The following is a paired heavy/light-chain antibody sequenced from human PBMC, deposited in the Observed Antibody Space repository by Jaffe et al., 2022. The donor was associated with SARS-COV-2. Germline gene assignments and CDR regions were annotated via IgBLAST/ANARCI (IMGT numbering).Heavy chain of an antibody. CDR1: GFTFSNYA. CDR3: AKAERSRTTVTAGWAFDS. J-gene: IGHJ3*02. V-gene: IGHV3-23*04. Sequence: EVQLVESGGDLVQPGGSLRLSCAASGFTFSNYAMTWVRQAPGKGLEWVSVVSSTGSFTYYADSVKGRFTISRDKSKNTLHLQMNSLRADDTAVYYCAKAERSRTTVTAGWAFDSWGQGTMVSVAS. CDR2: VSSTGSFT. D-gene: IGHD4-17*01.
Light chain of an antibody. V-gene: IGKV3-20*01. CDR1: QSVTSSY. CDR2: GAS. Sequence: EIVLTQSPGTLSLSPGERVTLSCRASQSVTSSYLAWYQQKPGQAPRLLIYGASSRATGIPDRFSGSGSGTDFTLTISRLEPEDFAVYYCQQYGTSPLTFGPGTKVDI. CDR3: QQYGTSPLT. J-gene: IGKJ3*01.